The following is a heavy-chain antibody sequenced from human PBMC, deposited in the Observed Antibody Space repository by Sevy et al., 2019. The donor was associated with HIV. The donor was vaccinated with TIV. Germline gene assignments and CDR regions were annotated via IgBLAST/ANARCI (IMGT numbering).Heavy chain of an antibody. CDR3: AREYCSGGDCYLDWFDP. Sequence: SETLSLTCAVSGSSISSGYYWGWIRQPPGKGLGWIGSIYHSGNTYYNPSLKSRVTISVDTSKNQFSLKLSSVTAADTAVDYCAREYCSGGDCYLDWFDPWGQGTLVTVSS. CDR1: GSSISSGYY. CDR2: IYHSGNT. D-gene: IGHD2-15*01. V-gene: IGHV4-38-2*02. J-gene: IGHJ5*02.